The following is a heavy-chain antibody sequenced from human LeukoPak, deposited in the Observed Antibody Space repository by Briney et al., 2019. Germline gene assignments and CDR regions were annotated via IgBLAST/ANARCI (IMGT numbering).Heavy chain of an antibody. D-gene: IGHD6-13*01. Sequence: GGSLRLSCAASGFTFSSYWMHWVRQAPGKGLVWVSHINSDGSSTTYADSVKGRFTISRDNAKNTLYLQMNSLRAEDTAVYYCSSSLNYWGQGTLVTVSS. J-gene: IGHJ4*02. CDR3: SSSLNY. V-gene: IGHV3-74*01. CDR1: GFTFSSYW. CDR2: INSDGSST.